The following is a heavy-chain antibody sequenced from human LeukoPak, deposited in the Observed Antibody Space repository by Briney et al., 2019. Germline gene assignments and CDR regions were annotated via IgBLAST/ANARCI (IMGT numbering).Heavy chain of an antibody. Sequence: LGESLKISCKGSGYSFTSYWIGWVRQMPGKGLEWMGIIYPGDSDTRYSPSFQGQVTISADKSISTAYLQWSSLKASDTAMYYCAKVGCSSTSCPFKWFDPWGQGTLVTVSS. CDR1: GYSFTSYW. CDR2: IYPGDSDT. D-gene: IGHD2-2*01. J-gene: IGHJ5*02. CDR3: AKVGCSSTSCPFKWFDP. V-gene: IGHV5-51*01.